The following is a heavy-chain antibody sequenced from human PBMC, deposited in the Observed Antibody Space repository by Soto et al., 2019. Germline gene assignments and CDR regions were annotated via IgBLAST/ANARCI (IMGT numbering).Heavy chain of an antibody. J-gene: IGHJ6*02. CDR2: IIPIFGTA. Sequence: SVKVSCKASGGTFSSYAISWVRQPPGQGLEWMGGIIPIFGTANYAKKFQGRVTITADESTSTAYMELSSLRSEDTAVYYSASYRWIAASFAYYYGMDVWGQGTTVTVSS. V-gene: IGHV1-69*13. CDR1: GGTFSSYA. CDR3: ASYRWIAASFAYYYGMDV. D-gene: IGHD6-6*01.